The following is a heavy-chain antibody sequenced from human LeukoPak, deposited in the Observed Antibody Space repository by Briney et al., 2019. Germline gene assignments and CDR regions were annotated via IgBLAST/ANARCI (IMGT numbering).Heavy chain of an antibody. CDR2: ISGSGGST. Sequence: GGSLRLSCAASGFTFSSYAMSWVRQAPGKGLEWVSAISGSGGSTYYADSVKGRFTISRDNSKNTLYLQMNSLRAEDTAVYYCXXXXGYDSYFDYWGQGTLVTVSS. CDR3: XXXXGYDSYFDY. D-gene: IGHD3-22*01. CDR1: GFTFSSYA. V-gene: IGHV3-23*01. J-gene: IGHJ4*02.